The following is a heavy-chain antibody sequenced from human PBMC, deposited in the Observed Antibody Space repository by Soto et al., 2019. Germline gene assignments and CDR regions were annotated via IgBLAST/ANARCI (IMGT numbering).Heavy chain of an antibody. CDR1: GFTVSGND. CDR2: ISSSGRAI. CDR3: ASHHTSGWLYFDS. Sequence: QLQLLESGGDLVKPGGSLRLSCAASGFTVSGNDLSWIRQAPGKGLEWVSSISSSGRAIYYADSVNGRFTISRDNAKDSLYLQMSSLRAEDTAIYYCASHHTSGWLYFDSGGLGTLVTVSS. J-gene: IGHJ4*01. V-gene: IGHV3-11*01. D-gene: IGHD6-19*01.